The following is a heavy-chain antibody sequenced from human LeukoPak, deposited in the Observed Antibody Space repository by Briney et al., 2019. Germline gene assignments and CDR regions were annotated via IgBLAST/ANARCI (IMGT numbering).Heavy chain of an antibody. Sequence: PGRSLRLSCAASGFTFDDYAMHWVRQAPGKGLEWVSGISWNSGSIAYADSVKGRFTISRDNAKNSLYLQMNSLRAEDTAVYYCARLDRADYSTSPVPYYNYYMNAWDKGTTVIVSS. J-gene: IGHJ6*03. CDR3: ARLDRADYSTSPVPYYNYYMNA. CDR1: GFTFDDYA. V-gene: IGHV3-9*01. D-gene: IGHD6-13*01. CDR2: ISWNSGSI.